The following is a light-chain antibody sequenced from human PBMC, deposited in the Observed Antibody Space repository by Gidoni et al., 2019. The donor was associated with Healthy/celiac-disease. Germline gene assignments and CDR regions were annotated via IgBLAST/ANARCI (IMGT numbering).Light chain of an antibody. Sequence: EIVLTKSPATLSVSPGARATLSCRASQSVSSNLAWYQQKPGQAPRLLIYGASTRATGIPARFSGSGSGTEFTLTISSLQSEDFAVYYCQQYNNWLYRFXQXTKLEIK. V-gene: IGKV3-15*01. CDR3: QQYNNWLYR. J-gene: IGKJ2*03. CDR2: GAS. CDR1: QSVSSN.